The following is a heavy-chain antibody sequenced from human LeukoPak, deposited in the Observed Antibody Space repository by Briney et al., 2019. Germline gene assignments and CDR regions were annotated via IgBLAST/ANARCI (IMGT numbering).Heavy chain of an antibody. Sequence: ASVKVSCKVSGYTLTELSMHWVRQAPGKGLEWMGGFDPKDGETIYAQKFQGRVTMTEDTSTDTAYMELSSLRSEDTAVYYCARASENYYGSGSYYFGFDPWGQGTLVTVSS. V-gene: IGHV1-24*01. CDR3: ARASENYYGSGSYYFGFDP. D-gene: IGHD3-10*01. CDR2: FDPKDGET. J-gene: IGHJ5*02. CDR1: GYTLTELS.